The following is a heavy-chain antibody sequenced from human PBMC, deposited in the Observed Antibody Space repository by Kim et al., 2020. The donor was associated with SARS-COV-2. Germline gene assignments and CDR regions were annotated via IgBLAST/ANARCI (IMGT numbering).Heavy chain of an antibody. CDR1: GYTFTSYY. CDR2: INPTRGGT. CDR3: ASFDTEGLDY. V-gene: IGHV1-2*06. D-gene: IGHD3-16*01. Sequence: ASVKVSCKASGYTFTSYYMHWVRQAPGQGLEWMGLINPTRGGTNYAQKFQGRVTMTTDTSMNTAYMVLTRLRSDDTAVYYCASFDTEGLDYWGQGTRVTV. J-gene: IGHJ4*02.